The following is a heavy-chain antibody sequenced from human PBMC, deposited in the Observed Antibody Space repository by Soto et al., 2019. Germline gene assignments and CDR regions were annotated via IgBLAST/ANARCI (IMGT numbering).Heavy chain of an antibody. CDR2: INPSGGYT. CDR1: GYTLAGHC. J-gene: IGHJ4*02. Sequence: ASVTVSCTSSGYTLAGHCWSWVRQDPGQGLEWMGIINPSGGYTTYADTVQGRFTITRDNAKSSLFLQMNSLRPDDTALYYCAKDMKWGGMTTIHYFDSWGQGTLVTVSS. CDR3: AKDMKWGGMTTIHYFDS. V-gene: IGHV1-46*01. D-gene: IGHD4-17*01.